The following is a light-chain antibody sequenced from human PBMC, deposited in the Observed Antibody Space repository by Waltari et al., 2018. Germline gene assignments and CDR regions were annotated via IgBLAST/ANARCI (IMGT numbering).Light chain of an antibody. V-gene: IGLV2-8*01. J-gene: IGLJ2*01. CDR3: SSYAGSNIVV. CDR1: SSDVGGYTY. Sequence: QSALTQPPSASGSPGQSVTISCTGTSSDVGGYTYVSWYQQHPGKAPKLLIYEVNKRPSGVPDRLSGSKSGSTASLTVSGLQAEDEAHYYCSSYAGSNIVVFGGGTKLTVL. CDR2: EVN.